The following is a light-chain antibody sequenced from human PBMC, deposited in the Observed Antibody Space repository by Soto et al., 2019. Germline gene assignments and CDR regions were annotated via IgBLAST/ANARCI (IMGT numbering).Light chain of an antibody. CDR1: SSDVGGYNY. CDR2: EVS. J-gene: IGLJ2*01. CDR3: SSYTTSYTQV. Sequence: QSVLTQPASVSGSPGQSITISCTGTSSDVGGYNYVYWYQHHPGKVPKLLIYEVSNRPSGISNRYSGSKSGNTASLTISGLQSEDEADYYCSSYTTSYTQVFGGGTKLTVL. V-gene: IGLV2-14*01.